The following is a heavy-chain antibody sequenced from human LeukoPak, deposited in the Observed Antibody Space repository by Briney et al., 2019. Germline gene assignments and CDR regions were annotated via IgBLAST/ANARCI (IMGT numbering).Heavy chain of an antibody. D-gene: IGHD6-19*01. CDR1: GGSISSYY. CDR2: IYYSGST. V-gene: IGHV4-59*08. CDR3: ARHFSGWYRGWFDP. Sequence: SETLSLTCTVSGGSISSYYWSWIRQPPGKGLEWIGYIYYSGSTNYNPSLKSRVTISVGTSKNQFSLKLSSVTATDTAVYYCARHFSGWYRGWFDPWGQGTLVAVSS. J-gene: IGHJ5*02.